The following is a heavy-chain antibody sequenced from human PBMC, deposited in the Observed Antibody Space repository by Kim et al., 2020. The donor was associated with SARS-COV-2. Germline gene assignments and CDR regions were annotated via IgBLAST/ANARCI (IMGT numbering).Heavy chain of an antibody. J-gene: IGHJ2*01. CDR3: ARDVGYCSGGSCHLRYWYFDL. D-gene: IGHD2-15*01. CDR2: IYTSGST. CDR1: GGSISSGSYY. Sequence: SETLSLTCTVSGGSISSGSYYWSWIRQPAGKGLEWIGRIYTSGSTNYNPSLKSRVTISVDTSKNQFSLKLSSVTAADTAVYYCARDVGYCSGGSCHLRYWYFDLWGRGTLVTVSS. V-gene: IGHV4-61*02.